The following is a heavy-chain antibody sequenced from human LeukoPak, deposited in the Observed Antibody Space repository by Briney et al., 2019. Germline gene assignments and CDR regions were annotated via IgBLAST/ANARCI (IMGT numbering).Heavy chain of an antibody. CDR2: IYYSGST. J-gene: IGHJ5*02. CDR1: GVFITSYY. Sequence: SETLSLTCTVSGVFITSYYWSWIRQPPGKGLEWIGYIYYSGSTNYNPSLKSRVTMSVDTSKNQFSLKLSSVTAADTAVYYCAREVTIFGVVNWFDPWGQGTLVTVSS. V-gene: IGHV4-59*12. D-gene: IGHD3-3*01. CDR3: AREVTIFGVVNWFDP.